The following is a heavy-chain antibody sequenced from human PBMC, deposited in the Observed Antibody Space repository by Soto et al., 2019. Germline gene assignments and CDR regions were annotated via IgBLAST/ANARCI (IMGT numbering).Heavy chain of an antibody. D-gene: IGHD2-2*01. V-gene: IGHV3-33*01. CDR2: IRIDGSNI. J-gene: IGHJ4*02. CDR1: GVIFSGYG. Sequence: PGGSLRLSCVAPGVIFSGYGMHWVRQAPGKGLEWVAVIRIDGSNIYYADSVKGRFTISRDNSKNTLYLQMNSLRAEDTAVYYCARAITPAAPFDYWGQGTLVTVSS. CDR3: ARAITPAAPFDY.